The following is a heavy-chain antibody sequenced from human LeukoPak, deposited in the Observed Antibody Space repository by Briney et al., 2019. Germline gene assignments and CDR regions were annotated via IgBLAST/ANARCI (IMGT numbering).Heavy chain of an antibody. Sequence: SETLSLACTVSGGSISSYYWSWVRQPPGKGLEWIGYIYYSGSTYYNPSLKSRVTISVDTSKNQFSLKLSSVTAADTAVYYCARDPGITMLLGAFDIWGQGTMVTVSS. J-gene: IGHJ3*02. CDR1: GGSISSYY. CDR3: ARDPGITMLLGAFDI. D-gene: IGHD3-10*01. V-gene: IGHV4-30-4*01. CDR2: IYYSGST.